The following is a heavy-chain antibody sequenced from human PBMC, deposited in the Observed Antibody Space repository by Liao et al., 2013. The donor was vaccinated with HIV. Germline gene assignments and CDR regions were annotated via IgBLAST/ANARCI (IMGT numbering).Heavy chain of an antibody. CDR2: ISHSGNT. D-gene: IGHD1-14*01. CDR3: ARGQYHHRWFDP. Sequence: QLRLQESGPGLVKPSETLSLTCTVSGDSITSIDYYWAWIRQPPGKGLEWIGEISHSGNTDYNPSLKTRFTISVDTSKNQFSLKVRSVTAADTAVYYCARGQYHHRWFDPWGQGTLVTVSS. J-gene: IGHJ5*02. V-gene: IGHV4-39*07. CDR1: GDSITSIDYY.